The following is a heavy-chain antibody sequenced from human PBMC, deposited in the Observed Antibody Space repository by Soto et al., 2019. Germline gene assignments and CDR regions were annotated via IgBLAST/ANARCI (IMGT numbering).Heavy chain of an antibody. D-gene: IGHD4-17*01. CDR1: GGTFSSYA. Sequence: SVKVSCKASGGTFSSYAISWVRQAPGQGLEWMGGIIPIFGTANYAQKFQGRVTITADESTSTAYMELSSLRAEDTAVYYCARLKSVTLYYYFDYWGQGTLVTVSS. J-gene: IGHJ4*02. CDR2: IIPIFGTA. CDR3: ARLKSVTLYYYFDY. V-gene: IGHV1-69*13.